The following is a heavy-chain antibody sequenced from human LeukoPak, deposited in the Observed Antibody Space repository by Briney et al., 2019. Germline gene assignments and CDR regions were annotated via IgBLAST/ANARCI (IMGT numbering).Heavy chain of an antibody. CDR3: ARGGGQIEYSSSLVLDY. V-gene: IGHV3-74*01. Sequence: PGGSLRLSCAASGFTFSSYWMHWVRQAPGKGLVWVSRINTDGSSTSYADSVKGRFTISRDNAKNTLYLQMNSLRAEDTAVYYCARGGGQIEYSSSLVLDYWGQGTLVTVSS. D-gene: IGHD6-6*01. CDR1: GFTFSSYW. CDR2: INTDGSST. J-gene: IGHJ4*02.